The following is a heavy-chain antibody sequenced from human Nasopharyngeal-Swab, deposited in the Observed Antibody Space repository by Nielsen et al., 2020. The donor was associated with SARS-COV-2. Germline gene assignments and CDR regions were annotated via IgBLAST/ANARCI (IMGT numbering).Heavy chain of an antibody. CDR2: INFDGNDA. CDR1: GFMFSSFY. D-gene: IGHD3-10*01. Sequence: GESLKISCTASGFMFSSFYMEWVRQAPGKGLVWVSRINFDGNDAQYADSVKGRFTISRDNARNTLYLQLNSLRGEDTALYFCARDVGGATDFRGQGTLVTVSP. V-gene: IGHV3-74*01. CDR3: ARDVGGATDF. J-gene: IGHJ4*02.